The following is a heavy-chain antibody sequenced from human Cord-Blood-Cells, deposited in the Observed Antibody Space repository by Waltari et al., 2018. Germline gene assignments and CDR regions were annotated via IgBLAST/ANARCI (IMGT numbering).Heavy chain of an antibody. V-gene: IGHV4-39*01. Sequence: QLQLQESGPGLVKPSETLSLTCTVSGGSISSSSYYWGWILQPPGKGLGWIGSVYYSGHTYSNPPLKGRVTITVDTATNQFSLKLSSVTAADAAVYYCARQPLGYYDVRSGYNNWFDPWGQGTLVTVSS. D-gene: IGHD3-3*01. CDR3: ARQPLGYYDVRSGYNNWFDP. CDR2: VYYSGHT. CDR1: GGSISSSSYY. J-gene: IGHJ5*02.